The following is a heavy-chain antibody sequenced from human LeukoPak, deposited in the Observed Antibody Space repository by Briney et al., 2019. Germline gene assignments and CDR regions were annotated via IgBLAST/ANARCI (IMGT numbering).Heavy chain of an antibody. Sequence: GGSLRLSCAASGFTFNSYAMSWVRQAPGTGLEWVSTISGSGGSTYSADSVKGRFTISRDNSKNTVYLQMNSLRAEDTAVYYCAKDVVGHQWVENYWGQGTLVTVSS. D-gene: IGHD2-2*01. V-gene: IGHV3-23*01. J-gene: IGHJ4*02. CDR2: ISGSGGST. CDR3: AKDVVGHQWVENY. CDR1: GFTFNSYA.